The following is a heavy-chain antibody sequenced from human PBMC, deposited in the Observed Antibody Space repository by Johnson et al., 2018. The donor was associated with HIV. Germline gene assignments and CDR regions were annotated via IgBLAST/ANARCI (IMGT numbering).Heavy chain of an antibody. CDR3: AKDRIVGAIGDAFDI. Sequence: VLLLESGGGLVQPGGSLRLSCAASGFTFSSYAMSWVRQAPGKGLEWVSAISGSGGSTYYADSVKCRFTISRDHSKNTLYLQMNSRRAEDTAVYYCAKDRIVGAIGDAFDIWGQGTMVTVSS. D-gene: IGHD1-26*01. J-gene: IGHJ3*02. V-gene: IGHV3-23*01. CDR1: GFTFSSYA. CDR2: ISGSGGST.